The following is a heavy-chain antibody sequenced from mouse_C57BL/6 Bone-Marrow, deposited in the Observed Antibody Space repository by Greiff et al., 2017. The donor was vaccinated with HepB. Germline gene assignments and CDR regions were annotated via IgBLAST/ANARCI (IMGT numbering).Heavy chain of an antibody. CDR1: GYTFTSYW. CDR2: IDPNSGGT. V-gene: IGHV1-72*01. CDR3: ARLDYYGSSGY. Sequence: QVQLKQPGAELVKPGASVKLSCKASGYTFTSYWMHWVKQRPGRGLEWIGRIDPNSGGTKYNEKFKSKATLTVDKPSSTAYMQLSSLTSEDSAVYYCARLDYYGSSGYWGQGTTLTVSS. J-gene: IGHJ2*01. D-gene: IGHD1-1*01.